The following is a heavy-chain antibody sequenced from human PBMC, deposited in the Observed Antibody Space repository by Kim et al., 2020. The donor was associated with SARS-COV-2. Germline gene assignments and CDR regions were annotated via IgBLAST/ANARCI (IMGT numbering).Heavy chain of an antibody. V-gene: IGHV4-39*01. CDR3: ARHGYSSDFDY. D-gene: IGHD6-25*01. CDR2: N. Sequence: NYSNPSLKSRVTLSVDTSKNQFSLKLSSVTAADTAVYYCARHGYSSDFDYWGQGTLVTVSS. J-gene: IGHJ4*02.